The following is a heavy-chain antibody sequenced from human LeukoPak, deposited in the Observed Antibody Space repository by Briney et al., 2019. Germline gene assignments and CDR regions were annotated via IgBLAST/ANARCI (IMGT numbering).Heavy chain of an antibody. D-gene: IGHD6-13*01. J-gene: IGHJ5*02. V-gene: IGHV4-34*01. CDR1: CGFISGYY. CDR2: INNSGST. CDR3: ARDEIAAAGPGWFDP. Sequence: SGTPSLTCAVYCGFISGYYWMWIRQPAREGGEWIEEINNSGSTNYNPSLKSRVTISVDTSKNQFSLKLSSVTAADTAVYYCARDEIAAAGPGWFDPWGQGTLVTVSS.